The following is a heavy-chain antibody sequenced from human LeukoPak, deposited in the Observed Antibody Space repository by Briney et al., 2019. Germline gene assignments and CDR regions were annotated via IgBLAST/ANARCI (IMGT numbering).Heavy chain of an antibody. V-gene: IGHV3-30*02. D-gene: IGHD6-13*01. CDR3: AKDRGPYSSSSSWFDP. Sequence: PGGSLRLSCAASGFTFSSYGMHWVRQAPGKGLEWVAFIRYDGSNKYYADSVKGRFTISRDNAKNSLYLQMNSLRAEDMALYYCAKDRGPYSSSSSWFDPWGQGTLVTVSS. CDR2: IRYDGSNK. J-gene: IGHJ5*02. CDR1: GFTFSSYG.